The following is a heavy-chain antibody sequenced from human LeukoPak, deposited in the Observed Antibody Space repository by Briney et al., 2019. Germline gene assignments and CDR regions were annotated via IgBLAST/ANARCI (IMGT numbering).Heavy chain of an antibody. D-gene: IGHD6-19*01. J-gene: IGHJ6*02. V-gene: IGHV3-23*01. CDR2: ISGNGGST. CDR1: GFTFSTHP. CDR3: ARDLRSSGWYPPSVYYYYGMDV. Sequence: GGSLRLSCTASGFTFSTHPMSWVRQAPGKGLEWISAISGNGGSTYYADSVKGRFTISRDNPKNTLYLQMNSLRAEDTAVYYCARDLRSSGWYPPSVYYYYGMDVWGQGTTVTVSS.